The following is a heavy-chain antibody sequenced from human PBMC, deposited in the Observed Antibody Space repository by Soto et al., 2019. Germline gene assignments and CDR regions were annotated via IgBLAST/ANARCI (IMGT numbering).Heavy chain of an antibody. Sequence: QVPLQESGPGLVKPSQTLSLTCNVSGGSISGGRYYWNWIRQHPGKGLEWIGNIYDNGITYYNPSRKSRVIISEATSKNQFPLRLSSVTAADTAVYYCTRDRGFGMDVWGQGTTVTVSS. CDR2: IYDNGIT. J-gene: IGHJ6*02. V-gene: IGHV4-31*03. CDR3: TRDRGFGMDV. CDR1: GGSISGGRYY.